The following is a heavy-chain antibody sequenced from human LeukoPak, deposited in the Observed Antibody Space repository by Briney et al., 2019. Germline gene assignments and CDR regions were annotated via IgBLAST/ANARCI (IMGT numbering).Heavy chain of an antibody. Sequence: TPSETLSLTCTVSGGSISSYYWSWIRQPPGKGLEWIGYIYTSGSTNYNPSLKSRVTISVDTSKNQFSLKLSSVTAAETAVYYCARQGRRDGYNYVFFDYWGQGTLVTVSS. D-gene: IGHD5-24*01. CDR2: IYTSGST. V-gene: IGHV4-4*09. CDR3: ARQGRRDGYNYVFFDY. J-gene: IGHJ4*02. CDR1: GGSISSYY.